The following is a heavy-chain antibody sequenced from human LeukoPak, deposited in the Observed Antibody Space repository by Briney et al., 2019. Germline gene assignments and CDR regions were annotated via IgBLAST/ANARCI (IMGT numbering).Heavy chain of an antibody. CDR1: GFTFHEKYA. CDR2: INTDGSIT. J-gene: IGHJ5*02. CDR3: ASLGTLVP. V-gene: IGHV3-74*03. D-gene: IGHD3-9*01. Sequence: PGGSLRLSCGASGFTFHEKYAMHWVRQAPGKGLVWVSRINTDGSITTYADSVKGRFTISRDNAKNTLYLQMNSLRDEDTAVYYCASLGTLVPWGQGTLVTVSS.